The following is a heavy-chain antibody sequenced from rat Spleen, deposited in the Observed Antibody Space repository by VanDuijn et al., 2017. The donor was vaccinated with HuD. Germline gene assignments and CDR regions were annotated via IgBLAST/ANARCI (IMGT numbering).Heavy chain of an antibody. D-gene: IGHD1-1*01. CDR2: ISYDGSST. J-gene: IGHJ4*01. CDR1: GFTFSNYG. Sequence: EVQLVESGGGLVQPGRSLKLSCAASGFTFSNYGMAWVRQAPTKGLEWVATISYDGSSTYYRDSVKGRFTISRDNTKSTLYLQMDSLRSEDTATYYCARRWDYYFDAWGQGASVTVSS. CDR3: ARRWDYYFDA. V-gene: IGHV5-29*01.